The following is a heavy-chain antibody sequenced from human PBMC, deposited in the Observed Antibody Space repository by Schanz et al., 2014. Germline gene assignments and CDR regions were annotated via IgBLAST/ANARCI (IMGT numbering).Heavy chain of an antibody. J-gene: IGHJ3*02. CDR2: INAHTGNT. CDR3: ARVHIAAYHYNSPGALDI. Sequence: QLMQSGSEVRKPGASVKVSCKASGYIFGSHGMTWVRQAPGQGPELMGWINAHTGNTQYAQKFQGRVNMTRDTVTTTVQVELTRLRTDDTAIYYCARVHIAAYHYNSPGALDIWGQGTRVTVSS. D-gene: IGHD3-10*01. CDR1: GYIFGSHG. V-gene: IGHV1-18*01.